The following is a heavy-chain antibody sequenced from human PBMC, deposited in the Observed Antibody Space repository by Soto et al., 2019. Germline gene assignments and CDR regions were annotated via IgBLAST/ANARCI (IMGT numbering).Heavy chain of an antibody. CDR2: IKQDGSEK. D-gene: IGHD3-3*01. Sequence: PGGSLRLSCAASGFTFSSYWMSWVRQAPGKGLEWVANIKQDGSEKYYVDSVKGRFTISRDNAKNSLYLQMNSLRAEDTAVYYCARVSTQKTIFGVARRVYFDYWGQGTLVTVSS. V-gene: IGHV3-7*01. CDR3: ARVSTQKTIFGVARRVYFDY. J-gene: IGHJ4*02. CDR1: GFTFSSYW.